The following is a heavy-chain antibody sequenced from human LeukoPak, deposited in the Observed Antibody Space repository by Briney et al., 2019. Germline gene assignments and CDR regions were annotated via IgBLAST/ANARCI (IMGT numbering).Heavy chain of an antibody. CDR1: RFTFSSYA. CDR2: ISHDGTNE. Sequence: GGSLRLSCAASRFTFSSYAMHWVRQAPGKGLEWVAGISHDGTNEYQADSVKGRFTISRDNSKNTLYLQMNSLRVEDTAIYYCARDRIAVAGMGAFLHWGQGTLVTVSS. V-gene: IGHV3-30*04. J-gene: IGHJ1*01. CDR3: ARDRIAVAGMGAFLH. D-gene: IGHD6-19*01.